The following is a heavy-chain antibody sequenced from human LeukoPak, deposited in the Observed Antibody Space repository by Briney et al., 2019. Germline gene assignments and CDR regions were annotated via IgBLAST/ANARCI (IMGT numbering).Heavy chain of an antibody. CDR2: TNGATGNT. Sequence: GASVKVSCKASGYIFTNYALHWVRQAPGQRLEWMGWTNGATGNTRSSQDFQGRLTITMDTSARTGYMELSSLRSEDTAVYYCARSPGGNARTWLDYWGRGTLVTVSS. V-gene: IGHV1-3*02. J-gene: IGHJ4*02. D-gene: IGHD4-23*01. CDR1: GYIFTNYA. CDR3: ARSPGGNARTWLDY.